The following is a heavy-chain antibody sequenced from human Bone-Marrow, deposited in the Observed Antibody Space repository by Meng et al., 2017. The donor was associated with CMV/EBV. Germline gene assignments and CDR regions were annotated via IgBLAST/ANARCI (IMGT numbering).Heavy chain of an antibody. CDR2: IKSKTDGGTT. D-gene: IGHD2-21*01. V-gene: IGHV3-15*01. CDR3: TTGVTYCGGDCSFPFDY. J-gene: IGHJ4*02. Sequence: TVSNAWMSWVRQAPGKGLEWVGRIKSKTDGGTTDYAAPVKGSFTISRDDSKNTLYLQMNSLKTEDTAVYYCTTGVTYCGGDCSFPFDYWGQGTLVTVSS. CDR1: TVSNAW.